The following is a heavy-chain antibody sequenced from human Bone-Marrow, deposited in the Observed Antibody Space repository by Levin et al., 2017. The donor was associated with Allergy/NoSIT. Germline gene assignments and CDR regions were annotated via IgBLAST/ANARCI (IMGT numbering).Heavy chain of an antibody. CDR3: VKAGATSWYHY. CDR1: GFTFSQYT. Sequence: GESLKISCAASGFTFSQYTMGWVRQAPGKGLQWVSDINNSGSTTYYADSVKGRFTISRDNSENTLFLQMNSLRDDDTAVYYCVKAGATSWYHYWGQGTLVTVSS. J-gene: IGHJ4*02. V-gene: IGHV3-23*01. CDR2: INNSGSTT. D-gene: IGHD6-13*01.